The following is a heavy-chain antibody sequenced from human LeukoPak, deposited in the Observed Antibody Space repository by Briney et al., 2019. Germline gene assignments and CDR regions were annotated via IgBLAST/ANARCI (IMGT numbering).Heavy chain of an antibody. V-gene: IGHV3-7*01. CDR1: GFTFRRYW. J-gene: IGHJ5*02. Sequence: PGGSLRLSCVASGFTFRRYWMSWVGPAAGKGLEWVANIKQDGSEKYYVDSVKGRFTISRDNAKNSLYLKMNSLRDKDTAVYYCARGPSSRAARPDWFDPWGQGTLVTVSS. CDR3: ARGPSSRAARPDWFDP. D-gene: IGHD6-6*01. CDR2: IKQDGSEK.